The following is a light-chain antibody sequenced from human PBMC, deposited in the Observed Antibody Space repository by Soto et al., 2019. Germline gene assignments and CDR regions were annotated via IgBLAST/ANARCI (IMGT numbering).Light chain of an antibody. CDR3: MQALQTPPYT. CDR2: WGS. V-gene: IGKV2-28*01. J-gene: IGKJ2*01. Sequence: DIVMTQSPLSLSVTPGEPASISCRSSQSVLNSNGYNYLDWYLQKPGQSPQLLIYWGSNRASGVPDRFSGRGSGTDFTMQISRVEADDVGVYYCMQALQTPPYTFGQGTKVEIK. CDR1: QSVLNSNGYNY.